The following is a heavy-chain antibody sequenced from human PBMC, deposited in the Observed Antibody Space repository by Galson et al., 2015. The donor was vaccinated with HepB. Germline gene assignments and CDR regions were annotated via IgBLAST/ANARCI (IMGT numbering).Heavy chain of an antibody. V-gene: IGHV3-9*01. Sequence: SLRLSCAASGFPFDDYAMHWVRQAPGKGLEWVSSITWDSANIAYADSVKGRFTISRDNAKNSLYLQMNRLRYEDTALYYCAKVTGGYSGDWYDLDAYDTWGQRTMVTVSS. J-gene: IGHJ3*02. D-gene: IGHD1-14*01. CDR2: ITWDSANI. CDR1: GFPFDDYA. CDR3: AKVTGGYSGDWYDLDAYDT.